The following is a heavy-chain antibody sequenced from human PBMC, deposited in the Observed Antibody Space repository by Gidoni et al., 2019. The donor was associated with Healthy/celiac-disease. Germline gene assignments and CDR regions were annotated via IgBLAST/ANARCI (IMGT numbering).Heavy chain of an antibody. CDR3: AREPSGGRSGYYRNDAFDI. V-gene: IGHV1-2*02. D-gene: IGHD3-22*01. J-gene: IGHJ3*02. CDR1: GYTFTGYY. CDR2: INPNSGGT. Sequence: QEQLEQSGAEVKKPGASVKVSCKASGYTFTGYYMHWVRQAPGQGLEWMGWINPNSGGTNYAKKFKGRVTMTRDTSISTAYMELSRLRSDDTAVYYCAREPSGGRSGYYRNDAFDIWGQGTMVTVSS.